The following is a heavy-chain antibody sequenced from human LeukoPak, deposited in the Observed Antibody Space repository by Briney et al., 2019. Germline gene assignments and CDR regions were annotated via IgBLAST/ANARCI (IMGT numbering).Heavy chain of an antibody. CDR1: GFTFSSYS. CDR3: ARDRTVARPGDY. Sequence: TGGSLRLSCAASGFTFSSYSMNWVRQAPGKGLEWVSSISSSSSYIYYADSVKGRFTISRDNAKNSLYQQMNSLRAEDTAVYYCARDRTVARPGDYWGQGTLVTVSS. J-gene: IGHJ4*02. V-gene: IGHV3-21*01. D-gene: IGHD6-6*01. CDR2: ISSSSSYI.